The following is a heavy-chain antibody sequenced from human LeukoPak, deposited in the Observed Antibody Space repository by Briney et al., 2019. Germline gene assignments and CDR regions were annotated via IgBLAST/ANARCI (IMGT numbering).Heavy chain of an antibody. CDR1: GYTFTSYG. CDR2: ISAYNGNT. J-gene: IGHJ6*03. Sequence: ASVKVSCKAFGYTFTSYGISWVRQAPGQGLEWMGWISAYNGNTNYAQKLQGRVTMTTDTSTSTAYMELRSLRSDDTVVYYCARGGSTYYDFWSGSYYYYMDVWGKGTTVTVSS. D-gene: IGHD3-3*01. V-gene: IGHV1-18*01. CDR3: ARGGSTYYDFWSGSYYYYMDV.